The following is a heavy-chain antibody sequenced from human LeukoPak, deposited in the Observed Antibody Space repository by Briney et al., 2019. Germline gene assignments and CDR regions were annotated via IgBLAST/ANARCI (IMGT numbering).Heavy chain of an antibody. CDR2: ITSGGTI. Sequence: PGGSLRLSCAASGFTFSSYGMSWVRQAPGKGLEWLSHITSGGTIYYADSVKGRFTISRDNAKSSLYLQMSSLRDEDTAVYYCARRYCSGGSCGVGPYFDDWGQGTLVTVSS. CDR1: GFTFSSYG. CDR3: ARRYCSGGSCGVGPYFDD. D-gene: IGHD2-15*01. V-gene: IGHV3-48*02. J-gene: IGHJ4*02.